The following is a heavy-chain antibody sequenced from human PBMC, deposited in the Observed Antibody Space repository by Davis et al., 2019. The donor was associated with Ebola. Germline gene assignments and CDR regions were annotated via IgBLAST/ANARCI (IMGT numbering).Heavy chain of an antibody. CDR3: ARALSRYYYYGMDV. V-gene: IGHV3-30-3*01. D-gene: IGHD6-13*01. CDR1: GFTFSSYA. CDR2: ISYDGSNK. Sequence: GESLKISCAASGFTFSSYAMHWVRQAPGKGLEWVAVISYDGSNKYYADSVKGRFTISRDNSKNTLYLQMNSLRAEDTAVYCCARALSRYYYYGMDVWGQGTTVTVSS. J-gene: IGHJ6*02.